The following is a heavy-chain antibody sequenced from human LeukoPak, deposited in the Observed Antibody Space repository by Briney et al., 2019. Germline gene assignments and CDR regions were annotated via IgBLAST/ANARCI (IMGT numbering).Heavy chain of an antibody. D-gene: IGHD6-13*01. CDR1: GGSISSGSYY. Sequence: SQTLSLTCIVSGGSISSGSYYWSWIRQPPGKGLEWIGEINHSGSTNYNPSLRSRVTISVDTSKNQFSLKLSSVTAADTAVYYCARRQNSSHRLYYYYGMDVWGQGTTVTVSS. CDR2: INHSGST. CDR3: ARRQNSSHRLYYYYGMDV. V-gene: IGHV4-39*07. J-gene: IGHJ6*02.